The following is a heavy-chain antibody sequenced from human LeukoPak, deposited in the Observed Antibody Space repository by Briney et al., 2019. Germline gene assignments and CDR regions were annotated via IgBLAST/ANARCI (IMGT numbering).Heavy chain of an antibody. Sequence: PSETLSLTCTVSGGSIRTNYWSWIRQPPGKGLEWIGYALSRWHTRSSTSLKSRVTISIHMSNHHVSLRLASVTAADTALYYCARDSYDYDSHFEDVFDSWGEETMVTVSS. J-gene: IGHJ3*01. CDR2: ALSRWHT. CDR1: GGSIRTNY. CDR3: ARDSYDYDSHFEDVFDS. D-gene: IGHD3-22*01. V-gene: IGHV4-59*01.